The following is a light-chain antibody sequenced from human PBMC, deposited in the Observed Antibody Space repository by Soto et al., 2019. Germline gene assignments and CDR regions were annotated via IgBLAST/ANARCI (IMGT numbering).Light chain of an antibody. CDR3: QQNNKWPPVT. J-gene: IGKJ4*01. CDR2: GAS. V-gene: IGKV3-15*01. CDR1: QTISND. Sequence: EVVMTQSPATVSVSPGEGVTLSCRASQTISNDLAWYQQKPGQAPRLLIYGASTRATGVPARFSGGGSGIEFTLTISSLQSEDFAFYYCQQNNKWPPVTFGGGTKV.